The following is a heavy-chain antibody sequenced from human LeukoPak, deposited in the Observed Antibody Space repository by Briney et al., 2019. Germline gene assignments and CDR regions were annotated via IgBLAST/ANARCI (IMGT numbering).Heavy chain of an antibody. D-gene: IGHD3-10*01. Sequence: PSETLSLTCTVSGGSISSYYWSWIRQPPGKGLEWIGYIYYSGSTNYNPSLKSRVTISVDTSKNQFSLKLSSVTAADTAVYYCARARRNYYGSGSYYPLINFDYWGQGTLVTVSS. CDR3: ARARRNYYGSGSYYPLINFDY. CDR1: GGSISSYY. J-gene: IGHJ4*02. CDR2: IYYSGST. V-gene: IGHV4-59*01.